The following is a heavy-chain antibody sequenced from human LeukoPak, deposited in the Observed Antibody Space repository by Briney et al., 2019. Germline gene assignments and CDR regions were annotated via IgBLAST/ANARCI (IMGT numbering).Heavy chain of an antibody. V-gene: IGHV4-39*07. D-gene: IGHD3-16*01. CDR2: IYYSGST. Sequence: SETLSLTCTVSGGSISSSSYYWGWIRQPPGKGLEWIGSIYYSGSTYYNPSLKSRVTISVDTSKNQFSLKLSSVTAADTAVYYCAKDERRGYFDYWGQGTLVTVSS. J-gene: IGHJ4*02. CDR3: AKDERRGYFDY. CDR1: GGSISSSSYY.